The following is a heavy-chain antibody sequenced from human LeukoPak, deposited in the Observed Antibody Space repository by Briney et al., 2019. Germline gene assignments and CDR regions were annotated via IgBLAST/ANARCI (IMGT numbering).Heavy chain of an antibody. Sequence: PSETLSLTCTVSGGSFSSGGFYWSWLRQHPGKALEWIGYISYTGNTYYNASLRSRVTISVDTSKNQFSLKLSSLTAADTAVYYCAREKVTTETNWFDPRGQGTLVTVSS. CDR2: ISYTGNT. CDR3: AREKVTTETNWFDP. CDR1: GGSFSSGGFY. V-gene: IGHV4-31*03. J-gene: IGHJ5*02. D-gene: IGHD4-11*01.